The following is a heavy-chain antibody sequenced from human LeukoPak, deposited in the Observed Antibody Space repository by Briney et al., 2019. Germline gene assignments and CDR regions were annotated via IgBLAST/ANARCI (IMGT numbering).Heavy chain of an antibody. CDR2: IYNSGSP. D-gene: IGHD3-22*01. CDR3: ARVDSSGYYTFFDY. Sequence: SETLSLTCTVSGGSISSHNWNWIRQPPGKGLEWIGDIYNSGSPNYNPSLKSRVTISVDTSKNQFSLKLGSVTAADAAVYYCARVDSSGYYTFFDYWGQGTLVTVSS. J-gene: IGHJ4*02. CDR1: GGSISSHN. V-gene: IGHV4-59*11.